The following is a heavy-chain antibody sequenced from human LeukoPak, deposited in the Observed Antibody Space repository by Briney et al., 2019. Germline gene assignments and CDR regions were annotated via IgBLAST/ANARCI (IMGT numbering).Heavy chain of an antibody. D-gene: IGHD3-3*01. J-gene: IGHJ4*02. V-gene: IGHV3-11*01. Sequence: PWGSLRLSCAASGFSLSDYFMTWIRQAPGKGLEWVSGISISVSAIYYADSVRGRFTISRDNAKNSLYLQMNSLRPEDTAVYYCARDQSYYGVWGQGTLVTVSS. CDR1: GFSLSDYF. CDR2: ISISVSAI. CDR3: ARDQSYYGV.